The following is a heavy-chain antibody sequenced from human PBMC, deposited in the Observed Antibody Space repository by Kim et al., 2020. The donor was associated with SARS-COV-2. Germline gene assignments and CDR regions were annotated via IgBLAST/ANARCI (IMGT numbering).Heavy chain of an antibody. J-gene: IGHJ5*02. V-gene: IGHV3-30*04. CDR2: ISYDGSNK. CDR3: VRGGPYGDYAHNWFDP. D-gene: IGHD4-17*01. Sequence: GGSLRLSCAASGFTFSSYAMHWVRQAPGKGLEWVAVISYDGSNKYYADSVKGRFTISRDNSKNTLYLQMNSLRAEDTAVYYCVRGGPYGDYAHNWFDPWGQGTLVTVSS. CDR1: GFTFSSYA.